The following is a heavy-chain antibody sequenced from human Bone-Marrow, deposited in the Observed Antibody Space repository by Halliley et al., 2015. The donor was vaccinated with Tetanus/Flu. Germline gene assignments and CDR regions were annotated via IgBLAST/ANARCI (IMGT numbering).Heavy chain of an antibody. D-gene: IGHD4-17*01. V-gene: IGHV3-23*01. Sequence: WVSNIGGSGTYTYYAESVKGRFIISRDNSKNTLYLQMNSLRAEDTAVYYCAKSEGDYVWYFDLWGRGTLVTVSS. J-gene: IGHJ2*01. CDR3: AKSEGDYVWYFDL. CDR2: IGGSGTYT.